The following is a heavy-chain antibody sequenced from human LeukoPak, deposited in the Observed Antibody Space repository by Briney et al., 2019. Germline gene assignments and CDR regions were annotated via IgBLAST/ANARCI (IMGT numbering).Heavy chain of an antibody. Sequence: GGSLRLSCAASGFSFSTYAMSWVRQAPGKGLEWVSGISGRGSRTYYADPVKGRFTVSGDNSKNTLYLQMNSLRVEDTAVYFCAKVELLWFGEFKYFDSWGQGTLVTVSS. V-gene: IGHV3-23*01. CDR3: AKVELLWFGEFKYFDS. J-gene: IGHJ4*02. CDR2: ISGRGSRT. CDR1: GFSFSTYA. D-gene: IGHD3-10*01.